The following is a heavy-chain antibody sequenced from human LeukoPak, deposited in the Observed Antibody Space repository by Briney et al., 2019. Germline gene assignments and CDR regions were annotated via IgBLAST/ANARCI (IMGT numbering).Heavy chain of an antibody. D-gene: IGHD3-9*01. Sequence: AGGSLRLSCAASGFTFSSYAMSWVRQAPGKGLEWVAFIRYDGSNKYYADSVKGRFTISRDNSKNTLYLQMNSLRAEDTAVYYCAKDLYYDILTGYYPFDYWGQGTLVTVSS. J-gene: IGHJ4*02. CDR1: GFTFSSYA. CDR3: AKDLYYDILTGYYPFDY. CDR2: IRYDGSNK. V-gene: IGHV3-30*02.